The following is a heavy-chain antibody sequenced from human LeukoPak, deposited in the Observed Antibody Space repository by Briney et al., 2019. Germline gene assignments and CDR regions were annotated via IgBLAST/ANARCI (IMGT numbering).Heavy chain of an antibody. V-gene: IGHV4-59*01. CDR3: ARSGRTESSGVSERFLEWLLRTIYYYGMDV. CDR2: IYYSGST. Sequence: PSETLSLTCAVYGGSFSGYYWSWIRQPPGKGLEWIGYIYYSGSTNYNPSLKSRVTISVDTSKSQFSLRLSSVTAEDTAVYYCARSGRTESSGVSERFLEWLLRTIYYYGMDVWGQGTTVTVSS. CDR1: GGSFSGYY. J-gene: IGHJ6*02. D-gene: IGHD3-3*01.